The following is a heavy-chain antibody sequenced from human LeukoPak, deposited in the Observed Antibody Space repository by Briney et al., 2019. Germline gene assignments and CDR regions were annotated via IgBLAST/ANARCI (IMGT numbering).Heavy chain of an antibody. CDR1: GYTFTNFG. CDR2: ISGNNDHT. Sequence: ASVKVSCKTSGYTFTNFGISWVRQAPGQGLEWMGWISGNNDHTNYAQKFQGRVTMTTDTSTTTAYMELTSLTSGDTAVYYCARDGTSTDDFWGQGTLVTVSS. CDR3: ARDGTSTDDF. V-gene: IGHV1-18*01. D-gene: IGHD1-26*01. J-gene: IGHJ4*02.